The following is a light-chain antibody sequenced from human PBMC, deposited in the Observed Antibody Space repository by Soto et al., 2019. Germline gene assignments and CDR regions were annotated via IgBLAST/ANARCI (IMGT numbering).Light chain of an antibody. Sequence: DIQMTQYPSTLSSSLGDRATITCRASQTIHRFLAWYQQKAGKAPKLLIYDASNLASGVPSRFSGSGSGTEFTLTVSSLKHDDFATFYCQQYHSFTWTFGQGTKVDIK. J-gene: IGKJ1*01. CDR2: DAS. CDR1: QTIHRF. CDR3: QQYHSFTWT. V-gene: IGKV1-5*01.